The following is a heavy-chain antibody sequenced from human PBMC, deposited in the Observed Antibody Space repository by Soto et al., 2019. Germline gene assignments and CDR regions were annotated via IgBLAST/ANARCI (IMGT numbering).Heavy chain of an antibody. J-gene: IGHJ6*02. CDR1: GWAFSGYY. Sequence: SETLSLTGSVYGWAFSGYYWSWIRQPPGKGLEWIGEINHSGSTNYNPSLKSRVTISVDTSKNQFSLKLSSVTAADTAVYYCARFAGYSSGWSPYYYYGMDVWGQGTTVIVSS. CDR3: ARFAGYSSGWSPYYYYGMDV. D-gene: IGHD6-19*01. V-gene: IGHV4-34*01. CDR2: INHSGST.